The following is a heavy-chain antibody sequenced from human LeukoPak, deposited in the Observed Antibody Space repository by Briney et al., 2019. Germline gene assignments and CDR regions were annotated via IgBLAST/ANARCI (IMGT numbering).Heavy chain of an antibody. CDR1: GFTFSSYS. D-gene: IGHD4-17*01. CDR2: ISSSSSYI. J-gene: IGHJ5*02. V-gene: IGHV3-21*01. Sequence: GGSLRLSCTASGFTFSSYSMNWVRQAPGKGLEWVSSISSSSSYIYYADSVKGRFTISRDNAKNSLYLQMNSLRAEDTAVYYCAREGDYGDYIRWFDPWGQGTLVTVSS. CDR3: AREGDYGDYIRWFDP.